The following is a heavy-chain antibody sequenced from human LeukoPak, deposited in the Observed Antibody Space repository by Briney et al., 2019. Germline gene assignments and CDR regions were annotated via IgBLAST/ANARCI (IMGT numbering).Heavy chain of an antibody. Sequence: GGSLRLACAGPGFTFDDYAMPWVRQAPGKGLEWVSGIYWNSGSIRYAASVKGRFTISRDNAKNSRYLQMNSLRAEDMALYYCAKTSTSYCAGDCLPGYFDLWGRGTLVTVSS. CDR2: IYWNSGSI. D-gene: IGHD2-21*02. V-gene: IGHV3-9*03. CDR3: AKTSTSYCAGDCLPGYFDL. CDR1: GFTFDDYA. J-gene: IGHJ2*01.